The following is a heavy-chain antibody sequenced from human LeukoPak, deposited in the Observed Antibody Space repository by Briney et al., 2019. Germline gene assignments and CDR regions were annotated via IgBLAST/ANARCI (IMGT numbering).Heavy chain of an antibody. CDR3: ARTTHYDFWSGYPPKNYYYYMDV. CDR2: ISAYNGNT. D-gene: IGHD3-3*01. J-gene: IGHJ6*03. V-gene: IGHV1-18*01. Sequence: ASVKVSCKASGYTFTSYGISWVRQAPGQGLEWMGWISAYNGNTNYAQKLQGRVTMTTDTSTSTAYMELRSLRSDDTAVYYCARTTHYDFWSGYPPKNYYYYMDVWGKGTTVTASS. CDR1: GYTFTSYG.